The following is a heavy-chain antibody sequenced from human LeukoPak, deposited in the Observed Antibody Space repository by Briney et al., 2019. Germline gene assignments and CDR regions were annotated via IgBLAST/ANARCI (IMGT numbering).Heavy chain of an antibody. Sequence: SETLSLTCTVSGGSISSYYWSWIRQPPGKGLEWIGYIYYSGSTNYNPSLKSRVTISVDASKNQFSLKLSSVTAADTAVYYCARSHSVWTSFDYWGQGTLVTVST. CDR3: ARSHSVWTSFDY. CDR1: GGSISSYY. V-gene: IGHV4-59*01. J-gene: IGHJ4*02. D-gene: IGHD3/OR15-3a*01. CDR2: IYYSGST.